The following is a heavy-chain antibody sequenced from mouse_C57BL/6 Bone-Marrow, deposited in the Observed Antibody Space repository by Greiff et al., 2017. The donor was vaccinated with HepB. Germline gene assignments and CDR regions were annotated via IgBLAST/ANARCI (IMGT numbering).Heavy chain of an antibody. J-gene: IGHJ3*01. D-gene: IGHD1-1*01. CDR2: IDPETGGT. CDR3: TDYYGSSPPFAY. Sequence: QVQLKESGAELVRPGASVTLSCKASGYTFTDYEMHWVKQTPVHGLEWIGAIDPETGGTAYNQKFKGKAILTADKSSSTAYMALRSLTSEDSSVYYCTDYYGSSPPFAYWGQGTLVTVSA. V-gene: IGHV1-15*01. CDR1: GYTFTDYE.